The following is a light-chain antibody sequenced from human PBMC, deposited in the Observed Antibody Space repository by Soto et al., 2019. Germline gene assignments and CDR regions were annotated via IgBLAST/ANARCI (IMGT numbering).Light chain of an antibody. Sequence: QSALTQPAFVSGSPGQSITISCTGTSSDVGGYNYVSWYQHPPGKAPKLMISEVSNRPSGVSNRFSGSKSGNTASLTISGLQAEEEADYYCSSYTRTSTRVFGTGTKLPVL. CDR1: SSDVGGYNY. CDR2: EVS. J-gene: IGLJ1*01. CDR3: SSYTRTSTRV. V-gene: IGLV2-14*01.